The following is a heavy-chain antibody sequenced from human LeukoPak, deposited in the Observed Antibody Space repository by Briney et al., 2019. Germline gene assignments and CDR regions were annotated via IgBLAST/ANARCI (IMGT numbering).Heavy chain of an antibody. D-gene: IGHD2-21*02. J-gene: IGHJ4*02. Sequence: PGGCLRLSCAAPGVTFSGAAVHWVRQASGKGLEWVGRIRSKANSYATAYAASMKGRVTISRDDSKNTAYLQMNSLKTEDTAVYYCTTSRSFSYCGGDCYHYPAFYYWGQGTLVTVAS. CDR3: TTSRSFSYCGGDCYHYPAFYY. CDR1: GVTFSGAA. CDR2: IRSKANSYAT. V-gene: IGHV3-73*01.